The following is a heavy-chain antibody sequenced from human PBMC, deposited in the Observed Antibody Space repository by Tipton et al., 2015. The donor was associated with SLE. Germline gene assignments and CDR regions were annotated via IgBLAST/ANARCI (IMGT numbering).Heavy chain of an antibody. J-gene: IGHJ4*02. CDR2: ISYSGST. D-gene: IGHD3-16*01. V-gene: IGHV4-31*03. CDR3: ARFMISVGFDY. Sequence: TLSLTCTVSGGSMNIGVLYWGWIRQNPGKGLEWIGYISYSGSTYYNPSLKSRITISVDTSQNQFSLKLSSVTAADTAVYYCARFMISVGFDYWGQGTLVTVSS. CDR1: GGSMNIGVLY.